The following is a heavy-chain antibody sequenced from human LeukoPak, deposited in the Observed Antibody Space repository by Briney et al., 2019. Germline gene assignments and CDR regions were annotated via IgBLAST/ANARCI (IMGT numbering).Heavy chain of an antibody. J-gene: IGHJ5*02. D-gene: IGHD2-2*01. CDR2: IIPIFGTA. CDR1: GGTFSSYA. Sequence: SVKVSCKASGGTFSSYAISWVRQAPGQGLQWMGGIIPIFGTANYAQKFQGRVTITADESTSTAYMELSSLRSEDTAVYYCARARALFYCSSTSCYGFDPWGQGTLVTVSS. CDR3: ARARALFYCSSTSCYGFDP. V-gene: IGHV1-69*13.